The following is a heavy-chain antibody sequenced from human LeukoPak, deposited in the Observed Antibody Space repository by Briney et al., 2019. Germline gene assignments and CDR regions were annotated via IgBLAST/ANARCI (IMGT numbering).Heavy chain of an antibody. V-gene: IGHV1-69*05. Sequence: ASVKVSCNASGGTFSNYAVSWVRQAPGQGLEWMGGFIPVFGPANYAQKLQGRVTMTTDTSTSTAYMELRSLRSDDTAVYYCARDSSSFFDYWGQGTLVTVSS. D-gene: IGHD6-13*01. CDR2: FIPVFGPA. CDR1: GGTFSNYA. J-gene: IGHJ4*02. CDR3: ARDSSSFFDY.